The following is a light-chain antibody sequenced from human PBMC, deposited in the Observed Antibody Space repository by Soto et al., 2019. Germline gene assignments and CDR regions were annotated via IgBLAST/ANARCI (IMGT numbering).Light chain of an antibody. CDR2: GAS. Sequence: EIVLTQSPGTLSLSPGERATLSCRASQSVSSSYLAWYQQKPGQAPRLLIYGASSRATGIPDRFIGSGSGTDFTLTISRLEPEDFAVYYCQQYGRSPRTFGQGTKVEIK. CDR3: QQYGRSPRT. V-gene: IGKV3-20*01. CDR1: QSVSSSY. J-gene: IGKJ1*01.